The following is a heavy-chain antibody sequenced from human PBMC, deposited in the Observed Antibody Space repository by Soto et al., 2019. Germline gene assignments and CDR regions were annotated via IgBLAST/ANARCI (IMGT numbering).Heavy chain of an antibody. V-gene: IGHV1-2*04. J-gene: IGHJ4*02. CDR1: GYSFTDYH. Sequence: ASMKVSCKASGYSFTDYHLHWVRQAPGQGLEWLGRINPKSGRPSTAQKFQGWVTMTTDTSISTAYMELSRLRSDDTAVYYCAREAIVGTRLKGQAVDCWGQGTLVNVS. CDR2: INPKSGRP. D-gene: IGHD1-26*01. CDR3: AREAIVGTRLKGQAVDC.